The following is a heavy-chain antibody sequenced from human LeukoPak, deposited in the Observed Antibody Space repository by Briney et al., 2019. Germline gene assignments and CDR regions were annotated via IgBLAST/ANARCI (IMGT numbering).Heavy chain of an antibody. J-gene: IGHJ4*02. CDR3: CGSGWFAGPFGY. Sequence: SETLSLTCTVSGGSISSSSYYWGWIRQPPGKGLEWIGSIYYSGSTYYNPSLNSRVTISVDTSKNQFSLKLTSVTAADTAVYYCCGSGWFAGPFGYWGQGALVTVSS. V-gene: IGHV4-39*07. CDR2: IYYSGST. CDR1: GGSISSSSYY. D-gene: IGHD6-19*01.